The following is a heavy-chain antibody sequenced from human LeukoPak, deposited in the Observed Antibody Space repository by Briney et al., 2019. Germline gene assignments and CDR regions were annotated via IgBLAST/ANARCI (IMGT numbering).Heavy chain of an antibody. CDR3: ARAPYYPYGPGDY. D-gene: IGHD3-10*01. J-gene: IGHJ4*02. CDR1: GFTFSSYA. Sequence: PGRSLRLSCAASGFTFSSYAMHWVRQAPGKGLEWVAVISYDGSNKYYADSVKGRFTISRDNSKNTLYLQMNSLRAEDTAVYYCARAPYYPYGPGDYWGQGTLVTASS. V-gene: IGHV3-30*04. CDR2: ISYDGSNK.